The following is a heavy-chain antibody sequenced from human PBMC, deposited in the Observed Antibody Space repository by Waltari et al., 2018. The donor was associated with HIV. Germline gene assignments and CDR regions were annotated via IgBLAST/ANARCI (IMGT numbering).Heavy chain of an antibody. CDR1: GFPFDNHA. J-gene: IGHJ4*02. Sequence: EVQLLESGGALVQHGRSLRLSCIVSGFPFDNHALHWVRQAPGKGLEWVSGISWNGGVTVFADSVKGRFTISRDNAQNSLFLQMDNLRKDDAAFYYCARDRGVTATGFFDYWGQGTLVTVSS. CDR2: ISWNGGVT. D-gene: IGHD2-15*01. CDR3: ARDRGVTATGFFDY. V-gene: IGHV3-9*01.